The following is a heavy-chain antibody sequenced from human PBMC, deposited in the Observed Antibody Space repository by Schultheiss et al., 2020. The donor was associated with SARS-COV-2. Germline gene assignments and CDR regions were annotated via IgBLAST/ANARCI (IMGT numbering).Heavy chain of an antibody. Sequence: GGSLRLSCAASGFTFSSYGMHWVRQASGKGLEWVGRIRSKANSYATAYAASVKGRFTISRDNSKNTLHLQMNSLRAEDTAVYYCARGKSTVTLNWFDPWGQGTLVTVSS. J-gene: IGHJ5*02. CDR1: GFTFSSYG. CDR2: IRSKANSYAT. CDR3: ARGKSTVTLNWFDP. D-gene: IGHD4-17*01. V-gene: IGHV3-73*01.